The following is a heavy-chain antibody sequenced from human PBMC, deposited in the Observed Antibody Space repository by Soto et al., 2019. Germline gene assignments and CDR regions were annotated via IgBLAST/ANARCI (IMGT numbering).Heavy chain of an antibody. CDR3: ARGPDYDFWSGYSTWYFDL. J-gene: IGHJ2*01. Sequence: ASVKVSCKASGYTFTSYGISWVRQAPGQGLEWMGWISAYNGNTNYAQKLQGRVTMTTDTSTSTAYMELRGLRSDDTAVYYCARGPDYDFWSGYSTWYFDLWGRGTLVTVSS. CDR2: ISAYNGNT. V-gene: IGHV1-18*01. CDR1: GYTFTSYG. D-gene: IGHD3-3*01.